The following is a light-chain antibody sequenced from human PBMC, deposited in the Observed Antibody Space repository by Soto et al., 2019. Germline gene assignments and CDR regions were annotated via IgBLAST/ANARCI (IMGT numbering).Light chain of an antibody. CDR1: QVIAGY. CDR2: GAS. J-gene: IGKJ5*01. Sequence: DIQVTQSPSSVSASVGDRVTITCRASQVIAGYLAWYQHKPGRTPELLIHGASRLQSGVPARFSGSGSGTDFTLSINSLQPEDFATYYCQQAYSFPITFGQGTRLDI. CDR3: QQAYSFPIT. V-gene: IGKV1D-12*01.